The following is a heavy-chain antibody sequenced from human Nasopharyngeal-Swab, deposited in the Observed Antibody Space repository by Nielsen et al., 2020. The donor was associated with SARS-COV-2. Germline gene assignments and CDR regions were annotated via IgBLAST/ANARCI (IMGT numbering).Heavy chain of an antibody. V-gene: IGHV3-21*06. CDR3: ARLGVGLAPTGPYYYYGMDV. Sequence: GGSLRLSCAASGFTFSTYVLNWVRQAPGKGLEWVSSISSSSAYIYYGDSVRGRFTISRDNAVNSLYLQMNSLRAEDTAVYHCARLGVGLAPTGPYYYYGMDVWGQGTTVTVSS. CDR1: GFTFSTYV. D-gene: IGHD3-10*01. J-gene: IGHJ6*02. CDR2: ISSSSAYI.